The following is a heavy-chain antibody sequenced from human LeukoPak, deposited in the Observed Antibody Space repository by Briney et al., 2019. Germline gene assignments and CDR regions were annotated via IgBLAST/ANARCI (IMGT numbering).Heavy chain of an antibody. J-gene: IGHJ6*03. Sequence: SQTLSLTCAVSGGSISSGGYSWSCIRQPPGKGLEWIGYIYHSGSTYYNPSLKSRVTISVDRSKNQFSLKLSSVTAADTAVYYCARGRYYYGSGSYVDYYYYMDVWGKGTTVTVSS. CDR1: GGSISSGGYS. CDR2: IYHSGST. CDR3: ARGRYYYGSGSYVDYYYYMDV. D-gene: IGHD3-10*01. V-gene: IGHV4-30-2*01.